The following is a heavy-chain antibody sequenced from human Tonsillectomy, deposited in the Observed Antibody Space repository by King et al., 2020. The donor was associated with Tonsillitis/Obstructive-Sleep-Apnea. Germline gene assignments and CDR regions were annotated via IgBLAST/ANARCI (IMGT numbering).Heavy chain of an antibody. D-gene: IGHD6-13*01. J-gene: IGHJ4*02. CDR3: ARGREGIVAAGPFDY. CDR1: VGSLCGYY. Sequence: VQLQQWGEGLVKPSETLSLTCAVYVGSLCGYYWIGILQPPGKGMEGIGESSRSESTNYNTSLKSRVTMSVDTSKNQFSLTLGSVTAADTAVYYCARGREGIVAAGPFDYWGQGTLVTASS. V-gene: IGHV4-34*01. CDR2: SSRSEST.